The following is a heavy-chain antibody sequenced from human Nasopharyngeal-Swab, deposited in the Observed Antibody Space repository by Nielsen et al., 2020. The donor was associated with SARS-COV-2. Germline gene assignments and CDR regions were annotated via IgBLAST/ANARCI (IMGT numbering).Heavy chain of an antibody. D-gene: IGHD2-2*01. J-gene: IGHJ6*03. CDR2: IYHSGST. CDR1: GGSISSSNW. V-gene: IGHV4-4*02. CDR3: ARDIKPLGYCSSTSCYDYYYYYMDV. Sequence: SETLSLTCAVSGGSISSSNWWSWVRQPPGKGLEWIGEIYHSGSTNYNPSLKSRVTISVDKSKNQFSLKLSSVTAADTAVYYCARDIKPLGYCSSTSCYDYYYYYMDVRGKGTTVTVSS.